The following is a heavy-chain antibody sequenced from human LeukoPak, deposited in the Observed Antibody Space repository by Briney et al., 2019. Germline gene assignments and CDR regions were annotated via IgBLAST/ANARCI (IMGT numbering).Heavy chain of an antibody. CDR2: IYYSGST. J-gene: IGHJ4*02. D-gene: IGHD6-13*01. CDR1: GGSISSYY. CDR3: ARSVESSSWWRVYYFDY. V-gene: IGHV4-59*01. Sequence: SETLSLTCTVSGGSISSYYWSWIRQPPGKGLEWIGYIYYSGSTNYNPSLKSRVTISVDTSKNQFSLKLSSVTAADTAVYYCARSVESSSWWRVYYFDYWGQGTLVTVSS.